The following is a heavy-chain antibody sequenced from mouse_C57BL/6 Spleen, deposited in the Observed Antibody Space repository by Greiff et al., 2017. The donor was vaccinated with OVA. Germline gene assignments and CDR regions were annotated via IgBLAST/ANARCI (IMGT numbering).Heavy chain of an antibody. Sequence: EVHLVESGADLVKPGASLKLSCAASGFTFTSYGMSWVRQTPDKRLEWVATISRGGSYTYYPDSVKGRFTISRDNAKNTLYLQMSSLKSEDTAMYYCARPATVVATDYAMDYWGQGTSVTVSS. V-gene: IGHV5-6*01. CDR3: ARPATVVATDYAMDY. CDR2: ISRGGSYT. J-gene: IGHJ4*01. CDR1: GFTFTSYG. D-gene: IGHD1-1*01.